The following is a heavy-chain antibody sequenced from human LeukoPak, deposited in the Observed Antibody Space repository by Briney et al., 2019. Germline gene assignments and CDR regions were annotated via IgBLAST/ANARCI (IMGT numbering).Heavy chain of an antibody. CDR1: GGSISSSSYY. CDR2: IYYSGST. J-gene: IGHJ4*02. CDR3: ARGLAYSSLLA. D-gene: IGHD6-19*01. Sequence: KPSETLSLTCTVSGGSISSSSYYWGWIRQPPGKGLEWIGSIYYSGSTYYNPSLKSRVTISVDTSKNQFSLKLSSVTAADTAVYYCARGLAYSSLLAWGQGTLVTVSS. V-gene: IGHV4-39*07.